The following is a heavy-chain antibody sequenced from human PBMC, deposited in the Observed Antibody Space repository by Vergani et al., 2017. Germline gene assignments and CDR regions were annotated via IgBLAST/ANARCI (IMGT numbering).Heavy chain of an antibody. V-gene: IGHV1-2*02. CDR3: TSFPTETSEYYDSTGYYHRFFEK. CDR2: INPSSGDI. J-gene: IGHJ4*02. D-gene: IGHD3-16*01. CDR1: GYIFNAYY. Sequence: QVQLVQSGVEVRKPGASVRVSCKASGYIFNAYYIHWLRQAPGQGLEWMGWINPSSGDIKFPQRFQGRVIMTRDTSITTAFMELCSLRSDDTAMYYCTSFPTETSEYYDSTGYYHRFFEKWGQGTLVTVSS.